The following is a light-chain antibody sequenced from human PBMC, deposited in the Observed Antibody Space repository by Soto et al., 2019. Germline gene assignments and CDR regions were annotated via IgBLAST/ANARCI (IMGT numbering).Light chain of an antibody. Sequence: EIVLTQSPATLSLSPGDRATLSCRASQSIGRYLAWYQQKVGQAPRLLIYDASNRATAIPARFSGSGSGTDFTLTISSLEPVDFAVYFCQHRSNSPPTWTFGQGTKVEIK. CDR2: DAS. CDR3: QHRSNSPPTWT. V-gene: IGKV3-11*01. J-gene: IGKJ1*01. CDR1: QSIGRY.